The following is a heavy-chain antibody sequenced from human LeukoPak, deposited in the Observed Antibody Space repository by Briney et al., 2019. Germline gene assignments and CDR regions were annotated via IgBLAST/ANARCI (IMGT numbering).Heavy chain of an antibody. CDR2: IYYSGST. J-gene: IGHJ4*02. CDR3: ARESSSSPEY. V-gene: IGHV4-39*07. Sequence: SETLSLTCTVSGGSISSSSYYWGWIRQPPGKGLEWIGSIYYSGSTYYNPSLKSRVTISVDTSKNQFSLRLNSVTAADTAVYYCARESSSSPEYWGQGALVTVSS. CDR1: GGSISSSSYY. D-gene: IGHD2-2*01.